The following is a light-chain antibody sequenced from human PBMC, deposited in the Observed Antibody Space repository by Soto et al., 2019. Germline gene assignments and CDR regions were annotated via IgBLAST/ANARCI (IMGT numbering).Light chain of an antibody. Sequence: DLQMTQSPSSLSASIEDRLTITCRASQIIGRYVNWYQQEPGKAPKLLIYGASSLWSGVPSRFNASGSGTDFTLTISSLQPEDFTTYFCQQSFTTPWTFGQGTKVDIK. CDR3: QQSFTTPWT. J-gene: IGKJ1*01. CDR1: QIIGRY. CDR2: GAS. V-gene: IGKV1-39*01.